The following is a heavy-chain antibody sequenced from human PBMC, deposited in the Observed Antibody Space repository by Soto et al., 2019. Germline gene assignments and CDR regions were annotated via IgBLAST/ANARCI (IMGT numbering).Heavy chain of an antibody. CDR3: AKGFCSSSSCSRGYFDY. CDR2: ISGSGGGT. V-gene: IGHV3-23*01. J-gene: IGHJ4*02. Sequence: APPGGSLRLSCAASGFTFSSYAMSWVRQAPGKGLEWVSGISGSGGGTYYADSVKGRFTISRDNSENTLYLQMNSLRVEDTAVYYCAKGFCSSSSCSRGYFDYWGQGTLVTVSS. CDR1: GFTFSSYA. D-gene: IGHD2-15*01.